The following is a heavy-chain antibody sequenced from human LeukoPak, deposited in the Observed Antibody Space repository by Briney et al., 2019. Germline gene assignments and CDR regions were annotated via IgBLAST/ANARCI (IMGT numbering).Heavy chain of an antibody. J-gene: IGHJ5*02. D-gene: IGHD6-13*01. CDR2: IGHSGST. CDR3: ARLNTGVLSSRTNNWFDP. V-gene: IGHV4-38-2*01. CDR1: GYSISSGYF. Sequence: PSETLSLTCAVSGYSISSGYFWSWIRQPPGKRLEWIGGIGHSGSTYYNPSLKSRITISTDTSKNRFSLKLSSVTAADTAVYYCARLNTGVLSSRTNNWFDPWGQGTLVTVSS.